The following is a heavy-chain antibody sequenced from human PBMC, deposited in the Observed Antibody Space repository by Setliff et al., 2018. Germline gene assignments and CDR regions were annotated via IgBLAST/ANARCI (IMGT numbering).Heavy chain of an antibody. CDR2: IYDTGST. CDR3: ARSSVRYSTD. CDR1: GGSFSTYY. D-gene: IGHD6-13*01. J-gene: IGHJ4*02. V-gene: IGHV4-34*01. Sequence: PSETLSLTCAVYGGSFSTYYWIWIRQPPGKGLEWIGLIYDTGSTYYNPSLKSRVTISVDTSKNQFSLKLSSVTAADTAVYYCARSSVRYSTDWGQGTLVTVSS.